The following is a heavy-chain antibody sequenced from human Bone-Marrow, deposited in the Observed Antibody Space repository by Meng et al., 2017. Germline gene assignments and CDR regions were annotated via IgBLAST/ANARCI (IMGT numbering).Heavy chain of an antibody. CDR2: IVTKDINYAT. V-gene: IGHV3-73*01. J-gene: IGHJ3*02. CDR1: DFTPSGSD. D-gene: IGHD6-19*01. CDR3: TIYRSGHI. Sequence: GESLKISCAASDFTPSGSDVHWVRQASGKGLEWVGRIVTKDINYATSYAASVKGRFTISRDDSGNTAFLQMNSLKTEDTALYYCTIYRSGHIWGQGTMVTVSS.